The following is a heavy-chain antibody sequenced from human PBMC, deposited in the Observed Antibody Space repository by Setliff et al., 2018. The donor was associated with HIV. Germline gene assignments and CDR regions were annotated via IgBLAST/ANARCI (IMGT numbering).Heavy chain of an antibody. Sequence: PGGSLRLSCVASGFTFSNYWMSWVRQAPGKGLEWVANIKGDGSEIYYVGSVKGRFTISRDNAKNSLYLQMNRLRAEDTAVYYCATDGSALVRWGQGTLVTVSS. CDR2: IKGDGSEI. D-gene: IGHD3-10*01. V-gene: IGHV3-7*03. J-gene: IGHJ4*02. CDR3: ATDGSALVR. CDR1: GFTFSNYW.